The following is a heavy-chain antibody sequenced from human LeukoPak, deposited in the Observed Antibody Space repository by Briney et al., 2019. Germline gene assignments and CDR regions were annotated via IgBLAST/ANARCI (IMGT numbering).Heavy chain of an antibody. CDR3: ARREVEMRASASGNWLGP. D-gene: IGHD3-10*01. V-gene: IGHV4-59*08. CDR1: GGSISSSY. J-gene: IGHJ5*02. Sequence: SETLSLTCTVSGGSISSSYWNWVRQPPGKVLGGLGRISYSGTANYNPSLKSRVTISSDTSKNQFSLKLTSVTAADTAVYYCARREVEMRASASGNWLGPWGQGTLVTVSS. CDR2: ISYSGTA.